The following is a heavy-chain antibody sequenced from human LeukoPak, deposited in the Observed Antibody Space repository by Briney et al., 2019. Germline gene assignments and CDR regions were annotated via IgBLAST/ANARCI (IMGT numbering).Heavy chain of an antibody. J-gene: IGHJ5*02. D-gene: IGHD3-22*01. CDR2: IYYSGNN. CDR1: GGSISSGGYY. V-gene: IGHV4-31*03. Sequence: SKTLSLTCTLSGGSISSGGYYWSWIRQHPGKGLEWIGDIYYSGNNYYNPSLKSRVTISVDTSKNQFSLKLNSVSAAETGVYYCARDIPKSYSYDSSGSGFDPWGQGTLVTVSS. CDR3: ARDIPKSYSYDSSGSGFDP.